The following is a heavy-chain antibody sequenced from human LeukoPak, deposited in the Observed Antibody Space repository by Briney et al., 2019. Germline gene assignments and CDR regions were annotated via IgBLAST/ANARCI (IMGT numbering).Heavy chain of an antibody. Sequence: GGSLRLSCAASGFTFDDYGMSWVRQAPGKGLEWVSGINWNGCSTGYADSVKGRFTISRDNAKNYMYLKMNSLSAEDTALSNCARGHGSGSYSDSYFDYWGQGTLVTVSS. V-gene: IGHV3-20*01. CDR3: ARGHGSGSYSDSYFDY. D-gene: IGHD3-10*01. J-gene: IGHJ4*02. CDR1: GFTFDDYG. CDR2: INWNGCST.